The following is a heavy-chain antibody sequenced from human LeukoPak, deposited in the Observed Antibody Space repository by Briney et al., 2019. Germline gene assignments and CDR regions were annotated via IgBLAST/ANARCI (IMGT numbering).Heavy chain of an antibody. CDR1: GGSFSGYY. D-gene: IGHD2-15*01. Sequence: PSETLSLTCAVYGGSFSGYYWSWIRQPPGKGLEWIGEINHSGSTNYNPSLKSRVTISVDTSKNQFSLKLSSVTAADTAVYYCARDGDITPTDVWGQGTTVTVSS. V-gene: IGHV4-34*01. CDR3: ARDGDITPTDV. J-gene: IGHJ6*02. CDR2: INHSGST.